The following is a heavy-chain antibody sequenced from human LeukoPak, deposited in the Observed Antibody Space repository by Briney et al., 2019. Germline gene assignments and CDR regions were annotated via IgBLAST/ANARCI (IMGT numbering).Heavy chain of an antibody. Sequence: GGSLRLSCAASGFTFSSYSMNWVRQAPGKGLEWGSSISSSSSYIYYADSVKGRFTISRDNAKNSLYLQMNSLRAEDTAVYYCARASSGLVNYWGQGTLVTVSS. D-gene: IGHD3-22*01. CDR1: GFTFSSYS. J-gene: IGHJ4*02. CDR2: ISSSSSYI. V-gene: IGHV3-21*01. CDR3: ARASSGLVNY.